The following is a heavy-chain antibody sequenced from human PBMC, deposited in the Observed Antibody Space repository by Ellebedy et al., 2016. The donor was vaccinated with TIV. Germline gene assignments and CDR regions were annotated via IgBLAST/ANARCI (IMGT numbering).Heavy chain of an antibody. D-gene: IGHD2-15*01. CDR2: VYDTLGSS. CDR1: GSSISDYY. Sequence: SETLSLTCTVSGSSISDYYWTWIRQPPGRGLEWIGFVYDTLGSSNYSPSLKSRVSISVDTSKSQISLRLKSVPAADTAVYYCARHAVVPTPGFEYWGPGALVTVSS. CDR3: ARHAVVPTPGFEY. V-gene: IGHV4-59*08. J-gene: IGHJ4*02.